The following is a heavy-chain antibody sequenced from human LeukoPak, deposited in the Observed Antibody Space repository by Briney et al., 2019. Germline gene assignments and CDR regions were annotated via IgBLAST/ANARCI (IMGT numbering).Heavy chain of an antibody. J-gene: IGHJ4*02. CDR2: VADDEKTI. CDR3: AREKQSGGTPFDY. V-gene: IGHV3-30*04. Sequence: PGGSLRLSCVASGFTFTGHSMHWVRQAPGKGLEWVAVVADDEKTILYADSLKGRFTVSRDNSKNTVYLQMNSLRDEDTAVYYCAREKQSGGTPFDYWGQGSLVTVSS. D-gene: IGHD1-26*01. CDR1: GFTFTGHS.